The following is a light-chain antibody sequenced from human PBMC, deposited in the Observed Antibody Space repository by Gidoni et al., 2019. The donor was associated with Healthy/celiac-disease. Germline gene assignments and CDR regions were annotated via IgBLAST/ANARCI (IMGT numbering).Light chain of an antibody. Sequence: DIQMNQSPSSLSASVGDRVTITCQASQDISNYLNWYQQKPGKAPKLLIYDASNLETGVPSRFSGSGSGTDFTLTISSLQPEDIATYYCQQYDNLPPLTFGGGTKVEIK. CDR2: DAS. CDR3: QQYDNLPPLT. V-gene: IGKV1-33*01. CDR1: QDISNY. J-gene: IGKJ4*01.